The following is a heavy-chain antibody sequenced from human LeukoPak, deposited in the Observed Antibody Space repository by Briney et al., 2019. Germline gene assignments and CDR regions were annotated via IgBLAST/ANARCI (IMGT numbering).Heavy chain of an antibody. CDR1: GYSFTDYY. CDR3: ARVGSGSYLYYYYYYMDV. D-gene: IGHD1-26*01. V-gene: IGHV1-2*02. CDR2: INPNSGGT. J-gene: IGHJ6*03. Sequence: ASVKVSCKASGYSFTDYYMHWVRQAPGQGLEWMGWINPNSGGTNYAQKFQGRVTMTRDTSISTAYMELSRLRSDDTAVYYCARVGSGSYLYYYYYYMDVWGKGTTVTISS.